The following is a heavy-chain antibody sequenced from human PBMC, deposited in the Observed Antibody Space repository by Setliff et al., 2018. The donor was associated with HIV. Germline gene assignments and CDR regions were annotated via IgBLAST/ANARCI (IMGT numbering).Heavy chain of an antibody. Sequence: SETLSLTCIVSGGSISSTSYYWGWIRQPPGRGLKWIGSINGSGNTFYNPSLKNRVTIYVDTSKNQFSLRLNSVTAADTAVYYCARGGAFDIWGQGTMVTVSS. CDR2: INGSGNT. J-gene: IGHJ3*02. V-gene: IGHV4-39*07. CDR1: GGSISSTSYY. D-gene: IGHD3-16*01. CDR3: ARGGAFDI.